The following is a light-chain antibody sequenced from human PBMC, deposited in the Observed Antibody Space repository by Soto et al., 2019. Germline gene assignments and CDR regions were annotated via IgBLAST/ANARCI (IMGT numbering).Light chain of an antibody. V-gene: IGLV2-8*01. CDR3: TSYAGSNNVV. Sequence: QSVLTQPPSASGSPGQSVTISCTGTSSDVGGYNYVSWYQQHPGKAPILMIYEVDKRPSGVPDRFSGSKSGNTASLTVSGLQAEDEADYYCTSYAGSNNVVFGGGTKVTVL. CDR1: SSDVGGYNY. J-gene: IGLJ3*02. CDR2: EVD.